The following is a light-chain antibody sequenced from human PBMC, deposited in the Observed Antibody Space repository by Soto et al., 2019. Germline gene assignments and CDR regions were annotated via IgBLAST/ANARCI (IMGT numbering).Light chain of an antibody. CDR3: AAGDHSLNGVV. Sequence: QSVLTQPPSASGTPGQRVTISCSGSSSNIGSNTVNWYQQLPGTAPKLLIYSNNQRPSGVPDRFSGSKSGTSASLAISGLQSEEGADYYCAAGDHSLNGVVFGGGTKLPVL. CDR2: SNN. J-gene: IGLJ2*01. V-gene: IGLV1-44*01. CDR1: SSNIGSNT.